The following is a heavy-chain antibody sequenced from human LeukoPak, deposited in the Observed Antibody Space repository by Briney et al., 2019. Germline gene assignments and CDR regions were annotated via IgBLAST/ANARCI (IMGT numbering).Heavy chain of an antibody. J-gene: IGHJ4*02. CDR3: ARGEYSYDVFDY. V-gene: IGHV3-21*01. D-gene: IGHD5-18*01. Sequence: RGSLRLSCAASGFTVSSNYMSWVRQAPGKGLEWVSSISSSSYIYYADSVKGRFTISRDNAKNSLYLQMNSLRAEDTAVYYCARGEYSYDVFDYWGQGTLVTVSS. CDR1: GFTVSSNY. CDR2: ISSSSYI.